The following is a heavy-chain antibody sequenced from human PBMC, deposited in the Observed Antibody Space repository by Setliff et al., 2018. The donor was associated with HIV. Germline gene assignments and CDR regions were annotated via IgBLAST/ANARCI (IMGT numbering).Heavy chain of an antibody. CDR3: ARDRVRITIFGANDASDI. D-gene: IGHD3-3*01. CDR2: INTGNGNT. V-gene: IGHV1-3*04. Sequence: ASVKVSCKASGYIFTRNAMHWVRQAPGHRPEWMGWINTGNGNTKYSQKFQGRVTITRDTSASTTYMELSSLRSEDTAVYYCARDRVRITIFGANDASDIWGQGTMVTVSS. CDR1: GYIFTRNA. J-gene: IGHJ3*02.